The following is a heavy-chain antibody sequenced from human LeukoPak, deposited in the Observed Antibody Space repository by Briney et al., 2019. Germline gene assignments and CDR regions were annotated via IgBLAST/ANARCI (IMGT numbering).Heavy chain of an antibody. V-gene: IGHV4-39*01. Sequence: SETLSLTCTVSGGSISSYYWGWIRQPPGKGLEWIGSIYYSGSTYYNPSLKSRVTISVDTSKNQFSLKLSSVTAADTAVYYCASPSGSYYEHSPLDYWGQGTLVTVSS. CDR1: GGSISSYY. D-gene: IGHD1-26*01. CDR2: IYYSGST. CDR3: ASPSGSYYEHSPLDY. J-gene: IGHJ4*02.